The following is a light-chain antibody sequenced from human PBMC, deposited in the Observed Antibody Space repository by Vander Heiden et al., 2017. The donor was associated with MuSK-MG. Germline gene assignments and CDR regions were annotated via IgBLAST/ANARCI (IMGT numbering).Light chain of an antibody. CDR3: QQYGSSRLT. Sequence: EIVLTQSPGTLSLSPGERATLSCRASQSVSSSYLAWYQQKPGQAPRLLIYGASSRATGIPDRFSGSGSGTDFTLTISRLEAEDFAVYYCQQYGSSRLTFGGGTKVXIK. CDR1: QSVSSSY. J-gene: IGKJ4*01. CDR2: GAS. V-gene: IGKV3-20*01.